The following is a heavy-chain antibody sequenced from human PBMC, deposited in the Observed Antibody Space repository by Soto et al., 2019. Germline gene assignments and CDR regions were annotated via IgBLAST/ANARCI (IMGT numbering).Heavy chain of an antibody. Sequence: GGSLRLSCAASGFTFSNYWMSWVRQAPGKRLEWVANIKQDGSEKYYVDSVKGRFTISRDNAKNSLYLQMNSLRAEDTAVYYCARYYDFWSGFPRYYFDYWGQGTLVTVSS. CDR1: GFTFSNYW. CDR3: ARYYDFWSGFPRYYFDY. D-gene: IGHD3-3*01. CDR2: IKQDGSEK. J-gene: IGHJ4*02. V-gene: IGHV3-7*01.